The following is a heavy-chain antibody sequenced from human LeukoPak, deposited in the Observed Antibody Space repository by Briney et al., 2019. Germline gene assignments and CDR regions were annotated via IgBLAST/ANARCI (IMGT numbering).Heavy chain of an antibody. Sequence: GGSLRLSCAASGFTFSSYSMNWVRQAPGRGLEWVSSISSSSSYIYYADSVKDRFTISRDNAKNSLYLQMNSLRAEDTAVYYCARLGDYWFDPWGQGTLVTVSS. V-gene: IGHV3-21*01. CDR3: ARLGDYWFDP. CDR1: GFTFSSYS. J-gene: IGHJ5*02. CDR2: ISSSSSYI. D-gene: IGHD2-21*02.